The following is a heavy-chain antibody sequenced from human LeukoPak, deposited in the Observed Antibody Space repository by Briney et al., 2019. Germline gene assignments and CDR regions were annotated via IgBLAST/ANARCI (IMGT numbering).Heavy chain of an antibody. Sequence: GGSLRLSCEASGFSFSTYNMNWVRQAPGKGLEWISSITSDSRYRYYADSVKGRFTISRDNAKNSLYLQMNSLRAEDTAVYYCAAHYDYVWGRYRYTNHDDHWGQGTLVIVSS. CDR2: ITSDSRYR. J-gene: IGHJ4*02. CDR3: AAHYDYVWGRYRYTNHDDH. CDR1: GFSFSTYN. V-gene: IGHV3-21*01. D-gene: IGHD3-16*02.